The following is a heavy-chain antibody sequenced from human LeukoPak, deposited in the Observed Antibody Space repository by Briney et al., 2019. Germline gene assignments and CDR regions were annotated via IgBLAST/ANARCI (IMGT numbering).Heavy chain of an antibody. CDR1: GGSISSGGYS. Sequence: PSETLSLTCAVSGGSISSGGYSWSWIRQPPGKGLEWIGYIYYSGSTYYNPSLKSRVTISVDTSKNQFSLKLSSVTAADTAVYYCASAKDYGDYAFDYWGQGTLVTVSS. J-gene: IGHJ4*02. D-gene: IGHD4-17*01. CDR3: ASAKDYGDYAFDY. V-gene: IGHV4-30-4*07. CDR2: IYYSGST.